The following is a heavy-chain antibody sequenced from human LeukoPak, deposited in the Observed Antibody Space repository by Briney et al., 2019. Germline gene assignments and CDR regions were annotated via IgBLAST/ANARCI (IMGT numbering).Heavy chain of an antibody. CDR2: IYSGGST. J-gene: IGHJ4*02. CDR1: GFTVSSNY. Sequence: GGSLRLSCAASGFTVSSNYMSWVRQAPGKGLEWVSVIYSGGSTYYADSVKGRFTISRDNSKNTLYLQMNSLRAEDTAVYYCAKDRLIAVAGGTLDYWGQGTLVTVSS. D-gene: IGHD6-19*01. CDR3: AKDRLIAVAGGTLDY. V-gene: IGHV3-66*01.